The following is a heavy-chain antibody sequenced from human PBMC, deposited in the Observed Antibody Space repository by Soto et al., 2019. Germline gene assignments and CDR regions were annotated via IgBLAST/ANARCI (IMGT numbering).Heavy chain of an antibody. CDR2: IYWDGDK. J-gene: IGHJ5*02. CDR3: AHRPTMTIFGLLFDNGICFDP. V-gene: IGHV2-5*02. CDR1: GFSLSTSGAA. Sequence: QINLIESGPTLVKPTQPLTLTCTFSGFSLSTSGAAVGWVRQPPGRALEWLALIYWDGDKRYNASLGNRLTITKDTSTNKVVLTLNSFDPASTATYYGAHRPTMTIFGLLFDNGICFDPWGQGTRVIVAS. D-gene: IGHD3-3*01.